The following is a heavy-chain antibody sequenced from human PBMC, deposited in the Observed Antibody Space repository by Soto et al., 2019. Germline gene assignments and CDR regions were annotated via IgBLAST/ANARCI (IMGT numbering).Heavy chain of an antibody. J-gene: IGHJ4*02. D-gene: IGHD2-21*02. CDR3: ARGDVVVMTATSNFDY. CDR1: GFTFSSYT. Sequence: PGGSLRLSCAASGFTFSSYTMKWVRQAPGKGLEWVASISSSYYIKYADSVKGRFTISRDNAKNSLYLQMKSLRAEDTAVYYCARGDVVVMTATSNFDYWGQGTLVTVSS. V-gene: IGHV3-21*01. CDR2: ISSSYYI.